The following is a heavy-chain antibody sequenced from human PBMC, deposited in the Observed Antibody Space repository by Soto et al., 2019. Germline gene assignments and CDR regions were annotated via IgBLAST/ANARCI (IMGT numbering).Heavy chain of an antibody. CDR2: IYYSGST. V-gene: IGHV4-59*01. D-gene: IGHD1-26*01. CDR1: GGSISSYY. CDR3: AGYRDIGEHFDY. J-gene: IGHJ4*01. Sequence: QVQLQESGPGLVKPSETLSLTCTVSGGSISSYYWSWIRQPPGKGLEWIGYIYYSGSTNYNPSLKGPVTISVDASKNQSALKLSTVTAADTAVYYSAGYRDIGEHFDYWGHGTLVTVSS.